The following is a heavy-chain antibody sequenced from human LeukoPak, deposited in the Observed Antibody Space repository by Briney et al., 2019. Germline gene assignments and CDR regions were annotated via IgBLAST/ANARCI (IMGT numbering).Heavy chain of an antibody. CDR1: GGSISSSSYY. CDR3: AVWTNWFDS. CDR2: IYYSGST. D-gene: IGHD2-8*01. Sequence: PSETLSLTCTVSGGSISSSSYYWGWIRQPPGKGLEWIGSIYYSGSTYYNPSLKSRVTISVDTSKNQFSLKLSSVTAADTAVYYCAVWTNWFDSWGQGTLVTVSS. J-gene: IGHJ5*01. V-gene: IGHV4-39*01.